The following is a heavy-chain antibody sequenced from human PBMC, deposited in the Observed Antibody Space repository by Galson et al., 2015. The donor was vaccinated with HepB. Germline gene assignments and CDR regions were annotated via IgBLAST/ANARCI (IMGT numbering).Heavy chain of an antibody. CDR3: AIVGRLPIFYFDH. CDR1: GYSLSESS. Sequence: SVKVSCKVSGYSLSESSMDGVRQAPGKGLEWMGGFDPDDGKMVYAEKFQGRVTMTKDTSTDTAYMELRSLKSDDTAIYYCAIVGRLPIFYFDHWGQGTLVTVSS. D-gene: IGHD3-3*02. J-gene: IGHJ4*02. V-gene: IGHV1-24*01. CDR2: FDPDDGKM.